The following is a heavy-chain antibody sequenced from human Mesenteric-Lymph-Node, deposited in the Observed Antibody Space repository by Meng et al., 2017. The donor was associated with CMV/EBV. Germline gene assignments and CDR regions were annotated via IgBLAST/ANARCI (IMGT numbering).Heavy chain of an antibody. Sequence: GSFSGYHWSRIRQPPGKGLEWIGEINHSGSTNYNPSLKSRVTISVDTSKNQFSLKLSSVTAADTAVYYCARGREITMVRGIIYSFDYWGQGTLVTVSS. CDR2: INHSGST. V-gene: IGHV4-34*01. J-gene: IGHJ4*02. CDR1: GSFSGYH. D-gene: IGHD3-10*01. CDR3: ARGREITMVRGIIYSFDY.